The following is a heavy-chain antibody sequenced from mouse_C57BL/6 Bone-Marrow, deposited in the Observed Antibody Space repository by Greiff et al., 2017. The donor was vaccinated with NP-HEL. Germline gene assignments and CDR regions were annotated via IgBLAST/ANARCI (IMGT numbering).Heavy chain of an antibody. CDR2: INPSNGGT. CDR1: GYTFTSYW. Sequence: QVQLQQPGTELVKPGASVKLSCKASGYTFTSYWMHWVKQRPGQGLEWIGNINPSNGGTTYNEKFKSKATLTVDKSSSTAYMQLSSLTSEDSAVYYCASPGGNYGTPGGFDVGGTGTTVTVSS. D-gene: IGHD1-1*01. CDR3: ASPGGNYGTPGGFDV. J-gene: IGHJ1*03. V-gene: IGHV1-53*01.